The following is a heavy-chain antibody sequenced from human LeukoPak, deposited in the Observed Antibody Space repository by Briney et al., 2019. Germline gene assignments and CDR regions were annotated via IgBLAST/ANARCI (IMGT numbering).Heavy chain of an antibody. CDR3: AKDDYEGATVPYYFDY. Sequence: SGGSLRLSCAASGFTFSSYGMHWVRQAPGKGLEWVAFIQYDGSNKYYADSVKGRFTISRDNSKNTLYLQMNSLRAEDTAVYYCAKDDYEGATVPYYFDYWGQGTLVTVSS. D-gene: IGHD3-16*01. J-gene: IGHJ4*02. CDR2: IQYDGSNK. CDR1: GFTFSSYG. V-gene: IGHV3-30*02.